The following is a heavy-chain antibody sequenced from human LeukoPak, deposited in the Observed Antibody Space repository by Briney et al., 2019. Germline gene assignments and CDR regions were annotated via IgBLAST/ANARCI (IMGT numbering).Heavy chain of an antibody. J-gene: IGHJ4*02. Sequence: SQTLSLICAISGDSDSTDSDAWNWIRQSPSRGLEWLGRTYYRSRWFNDYAVSVRSRITINPDTSKNQFSLQLKSVTPEDTAVYYCARDFCGVDCPFDYWGQATLLTVSS. CDR1: GDSDSTDSDA. D-gene: IGHD2-21*02. CDR3: ARDFCGVDCPFDY. CDR2: TYYRSRWFN. V-gene: IGHV6-1*01.